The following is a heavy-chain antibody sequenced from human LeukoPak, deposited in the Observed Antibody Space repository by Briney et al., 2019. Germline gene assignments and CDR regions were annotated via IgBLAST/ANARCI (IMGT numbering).Heavy chain of an antibody. CDR1: GFTFKDYY. D-gene: IGHD2-21*01. V-gene: IGHV3-11*04. CDR2: ISGRGNTI. CDR3: ARNAAPCGGDCYFDS. J-gene: IGHJ4*02. Sequence: PGGSLRLSCAPSGFTFKDYYVIWLPHVPGEGLEWLSYISGRGNTIYYAGSVRGRFTISRDKAKNALFLQTNNLRADDTALYYCARNAAPCGGDCYFDSRGQGALVTVSS.